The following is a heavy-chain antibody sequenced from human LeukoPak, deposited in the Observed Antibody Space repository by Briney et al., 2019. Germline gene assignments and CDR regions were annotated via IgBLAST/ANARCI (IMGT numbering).Heavy chain of an antibody. V-gene: IGHV1-8*01. CDR1: GYTFTSYD. J-gene: IGHJ2*01. CDR2: MSPNSDNT. CDR3: ARDRESRDGYNSYWYFDL. D-gene: IGHD5-24*01. Sequence: ASVKVSCKASGYTFTSYDINWVRQATGQGLEWMGWMSPNSDNTGYAQKFQGRVTFTRDTSISTAYMELRSLTSEDTAVYYCARDRESRDGYNSYWYFDLWGRGTLVTVSS.